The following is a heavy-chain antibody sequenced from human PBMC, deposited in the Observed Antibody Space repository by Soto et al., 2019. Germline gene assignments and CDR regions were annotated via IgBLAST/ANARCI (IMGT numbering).Heavy chain of an antibody. CDR1: GGCISSGGYY. CDR2: IYYSGST. D-gene: IGHD2-2*01. Sequence: KPSETLSLTCTVSGGCISSGGYYCSWIRQHPGWGLEWIGYIYYSGSTYYNPSLKSRVTISVDTSKNQFSLKLSSVTAADTAVYYCARVKGEYQLLTGFEVIHSDAFDIWGQGTMVTVSS. CDR3: ARVKGEYQLLTGFEVIHSDAFDI. J-gene: IGHJ3*02. V-gene: IGHV4-31*03.